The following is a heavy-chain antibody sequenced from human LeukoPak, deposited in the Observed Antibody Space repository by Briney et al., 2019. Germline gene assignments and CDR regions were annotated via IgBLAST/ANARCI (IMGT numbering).Heavy chain of an antibody. J-gene: IGHJ6*02. D-gene: IGHD2-15*01. CDR1: GFAFSSYN. CDR2: IGSSGSPT. V-gene: IGHV3-48*01. Sequence: PGGSLRLSCAASGFAFSSYNMNWVRQAPGKGLEWISYIGSSGSPTHYADSVGGRFTISRDNAKNSLYLQMNSLRAEDTAVYYCARDRYCSGGSCNPASLDVWGQGTTVTVSS. CDR3: ARDRYCSGGSCNPASLDV.